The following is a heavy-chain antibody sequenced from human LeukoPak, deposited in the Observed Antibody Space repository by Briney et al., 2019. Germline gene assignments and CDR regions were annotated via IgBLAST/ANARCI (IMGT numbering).Heavy chain of an antibody. CDR3: ARGSNWFDP. V-gene: IGHV3-66*01. Sequence: PGGSLRLSCAASGFAVSSNYMSWVRQAPGKGLEWVSFIYSAGSTYYADSVKGRFTISKDNSKNTLYLQMNSLRAEDTAVYYCARGSNWFDPWGQGTLVTVSS. CDR2: IYSAGST. J-gene: IGHJ5*02. CDR1: GFAVSSNY.